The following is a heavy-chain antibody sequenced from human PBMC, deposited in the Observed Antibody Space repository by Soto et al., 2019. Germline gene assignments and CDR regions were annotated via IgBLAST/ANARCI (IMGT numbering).Heavy chain of an antibody. V-gene: IGHV4-31*03. CDR2: IYYSGST. D-gene: IGHD3-3*01. Sequence: SETLSLTCTVSGGSISSGGYYWSWIRQHPGKGLEWIGYIYYSGSTYYNPSLKSRVTISVDTSKNQFSLKLSSVTAADTAVYYCARGGMHYDFYSGSHYYGMDVWGQGTTVTVSS. J-gene: IGHJ6*02. CDR3: ARGGMHYDFYSGSHYYGMDV. CDR1: GGSISSGGYY.